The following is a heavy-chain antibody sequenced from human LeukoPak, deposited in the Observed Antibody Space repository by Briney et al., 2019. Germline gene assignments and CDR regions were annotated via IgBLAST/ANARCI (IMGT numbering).Heavy chain of an antibody. CDR2: INPNTGNP. D-gene: IGHD3-16*02. V-gene: IGHV7-4-1*02. J-gene: IGHJ4*02. CDR1: GYTFTSYA. CDR3: ARAYQPLGELSLPDY. Sequence: ASVKVSCKASGYTFTSYAMHWVRQAPGQRLEWMGWINPNTGNPTYAQGFTGRFVFSLDTSVSTAYLQISSLKAEDTAVYYCARAYQPLGELSLPDYWGQGTLVTVSS.